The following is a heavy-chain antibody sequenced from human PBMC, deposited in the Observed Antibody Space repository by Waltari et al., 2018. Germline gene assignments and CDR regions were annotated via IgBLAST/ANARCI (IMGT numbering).Heavy chain of an antibody. D-gene: IGHD3-10*01. CDR3: ARQVLRESYSPRGHFDY. CDR1: GGSISSSSYY. J-gene: IGHJ4*02. Sequence: QLQLQESGPGLVKPSETLSLTCTVSGGSISSSSYYWGWIRQPPGKGLEWIVRIYYSGSTYYNPSLSGRVTISVDTSKNQFSLKLSSVTAADTAVYYCARQVLRESYSPRGHFDYWGQGTLVTVSS. V-gene: IGHV4-39*01. CDR2: IYYSGST.